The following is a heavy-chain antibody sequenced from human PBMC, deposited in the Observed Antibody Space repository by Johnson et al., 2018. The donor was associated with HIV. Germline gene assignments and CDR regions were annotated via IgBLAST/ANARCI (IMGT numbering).Heavy chain of an antibody. D-gene: IGHD6-19*01. CDR2: LRYDGSNK. V-gene: IGHV3-30*02. J-gene: IGHJ3*02. CDR1: GFTFSSYG. Sequence: QVQLVESGGGLVQPGGSLRLSCAAPGFTFSSYGMHWVRQAPGKGLEWVAFLRYDGSNKYSADSVKGRCTIPRDNSKNTLYLQMHSLRAEDTAVYYCARSGRIHNNGWYWGGAFDIWGQGTMVTVSS. CDR3: ARSGRIHNNGWYWGGAFDI.